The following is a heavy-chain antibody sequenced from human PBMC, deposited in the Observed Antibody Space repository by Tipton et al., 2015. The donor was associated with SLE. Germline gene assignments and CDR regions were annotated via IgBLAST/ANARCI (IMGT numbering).Heavy chain of an antibody. CDR2: IYTSGST. D-gene: IGHD3-3*01. Sequence: GLVKPSETLSLTCTVPGGSISSHYWSWIRQPPGKGLEWIGYIYTSGSTNYNPSLKSRVTISVDTSKNQFSLKLSSVTAADTAVYYCARERQEWLLKSTLDYWGQGTLVTVSS. CDR1: GGSISSHY. CDR3: ARERQEWLLKSTLDY. J-gene: IGHJ4*02. V-gene: IGHV4-4*09.